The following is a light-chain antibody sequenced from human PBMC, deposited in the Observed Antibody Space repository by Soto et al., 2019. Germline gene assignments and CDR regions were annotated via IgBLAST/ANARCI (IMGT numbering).Light chain of an antibody. CDR2: GAS. CDR1: QGINKF. J-gene: IGKJ2*01. CDR3: QQLTNFRFT. V-gene: IGKV1-9*01. Sequence: PLTQSPSSLSASVGDRVTITCRASQGINKFLAWYQQRPGKAPQLLVYGASTLQSVVPSRFSGSGSGTDFTLTISSLQPEDFATYYCQQLTNFRFTFGQGTKLDIK.